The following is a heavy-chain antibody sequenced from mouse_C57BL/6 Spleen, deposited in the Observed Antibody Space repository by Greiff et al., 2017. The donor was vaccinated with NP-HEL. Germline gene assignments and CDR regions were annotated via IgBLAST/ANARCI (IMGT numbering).Heavy chain of an antibody. J-gene: IGHJ2*01. D-gene: IGHD1-1*01. Sequence: VQLHQPGAELVMPGASVKLSCKASGYTFTSYWMHWVKQRPGQGLEWIGEIDPSDSYTNYNQKFKGKSTLTVDKSSSTAYMQLSSLTSEDSAVYYCAIYGSSFDYWGQGTTLTVSS. V-gene: IGHV1-69*01. CDR1: GYTFTSYW. CDR2: IDPSDSYT. CDR3: AIYGSSFDY.